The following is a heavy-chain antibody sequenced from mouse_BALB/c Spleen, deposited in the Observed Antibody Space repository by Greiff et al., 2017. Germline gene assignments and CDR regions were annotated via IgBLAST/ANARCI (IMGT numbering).Heavy chain of an antibody. Sequence: EVKVVESGGGLVQPGGSRKLSCAASGFTFSSFGMHWVRQAPEKGLEWVAYISSGSSTIYYADTVKGRFTISRDNPKNTLFMQMTSLRSEDTAMYYCAREGRQGYAMDYWGQGTSVTVSA. D-gene: IGHD2-14*01. CDR1: GFTFSSFG. J-gene: IGHJ4*01. V-gene: IGHV5-17*02. CDR3: AREGRQGYAMDY. CDR2: ISSGSSTI.